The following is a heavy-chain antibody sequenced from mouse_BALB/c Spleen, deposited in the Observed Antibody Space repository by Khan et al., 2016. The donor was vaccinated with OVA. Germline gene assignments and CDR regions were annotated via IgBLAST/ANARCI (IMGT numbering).Heavy chain of an antibody. Sequence: EVELVESGGDLVKPGGSLKLSCAASGFTFSTYAMSWVRQTPEKRLEWVATISSDGDYIYYPDSVKGRFTISSDNAKHTLYLQLSSLRSEDTAMYYCARHNYVPFAYWGQGTLVTVSA. J-gene: IGHJ3*01. CDR1: GFTFSTYA. V-gene: IGHV5-9-3*01. CDR3: ARHNYVPFAY. CDR2: ISSDGDYI. D-gene: IGHD2-1*01.